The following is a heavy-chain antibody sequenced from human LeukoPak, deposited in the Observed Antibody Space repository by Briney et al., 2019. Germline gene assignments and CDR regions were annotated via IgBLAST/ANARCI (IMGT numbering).Heavy chain of an antibody. D-gene: IGHD2-2*01. J-gene: IGHJ4*02. CDR2: IYYSGST. Sequence: PSETLSLTCTVSGGSISSGDYYWSWIRQPPGKGLEWIGYIYYSGSTYYNPSLKSRVHISVDTSKNQFSLKLSSVTAADTAVYYCARYTVVPVFDYWGQGTLVTVSS. CDR1: GGSISSGDYY. V-gene: IGHV4-30-4*08. CDR3: ARYTVVPVFDY.